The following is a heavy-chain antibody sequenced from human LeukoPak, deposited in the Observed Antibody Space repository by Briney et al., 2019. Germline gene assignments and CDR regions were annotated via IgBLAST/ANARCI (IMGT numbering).Heavy chain of an antibody. CDR1: GGSIGSYY. J-gene: IGHJ4*02. V-gene: IGHV4-59*04. D-gene: IGHD4-11*01. CDR2: VSQSGST. CDR3: ARSEINDYSRF. Sequence: PSETLSLTCTVSGGSIGSYYWSWIRQPPGKGLEWIGSVSQSGSTYDNPSLKSRVTMSMDTSKNQFSVKMRAVTAADTAVYYCARSEINDYSRFWGQGILVTVSS.